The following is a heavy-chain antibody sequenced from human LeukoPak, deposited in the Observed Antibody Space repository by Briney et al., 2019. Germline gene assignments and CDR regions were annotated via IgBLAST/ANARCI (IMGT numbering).Heavy chain of an antibody. J-gene: IGHJ4*02. V-gene: IGHV1-2*02. D-gene: IGHD5-18*01. Sequence: VSCKASGYTFTGYYMHWVRQAPGQGLEWMGWINPNSGGTNYAQKFQGTVTMTRDTSISTVYMELSRLRYDDTAVYYCARDPAAPAMDLDYWGQGTLVTVSS. CDR1: GYTFTGYY. CDR2: INPNSGGT. CDR3: ARDPAAPAMDLDY.